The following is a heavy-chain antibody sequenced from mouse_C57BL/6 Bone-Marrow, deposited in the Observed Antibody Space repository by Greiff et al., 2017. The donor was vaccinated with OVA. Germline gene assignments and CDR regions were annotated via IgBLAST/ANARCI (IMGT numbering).Heavy chain of an antibody. J-gene: IGHJ4*01. CDR1: GYTFTSYW. Sequence: VQLQQPGAELVRPGTSVKLSCKASGYTFTSYWMHWVKQRPGQGLEWIGVIYPSDSYTNYNQKFKGKATLTVDTSSSTAYMQLSSLTSEDSAVYYCARHYGSSYAMDYWGQGTSVTVSS. V-gene: IGHV1-59*01. CDR2: IYPSDSYT. CDR3: ARHYGSSYAMDY. D-gene: IGHD1-1*01.